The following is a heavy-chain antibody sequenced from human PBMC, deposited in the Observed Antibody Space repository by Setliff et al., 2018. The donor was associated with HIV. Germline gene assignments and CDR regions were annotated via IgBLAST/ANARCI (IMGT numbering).Heavy chain of an antibody. J-gene: IGHJ4*02. CDR3: TRRSTGGYYDY. V-gene: IGHV2-70*11. CDR2: IDWDDDK. D-gene: IGHD3-22*01. Sequence: VSGPTLVNPTQTLTLTCTFSGFSLTTSGLCVSWIRHPPGKALEWLARIDWDDDKYYSTSLTTRLTISKDTSKNQVVLIMTNMNPVDTATYYCTRRSTGGYYDYWGQGTLVTVS. CDR1: GFSLTTSGLC.